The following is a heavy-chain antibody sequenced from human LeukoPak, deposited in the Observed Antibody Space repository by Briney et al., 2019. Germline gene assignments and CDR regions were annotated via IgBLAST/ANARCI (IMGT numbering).Heavy chain of an antibody. V-gene: IGHV3-66*01. CDR2: IYSGGST. CDR1: GFTVSSNY. CDR3: ARVAIYYGSGSYSSTGYYYGMDV. Sequence: GGSLRLSCAASGFTVSSNYMSWVRQAPGEGLEWVSVIYSGGSTYYADSVKGRFTISRDNSKNTLYLQMNSLRAEDTAVYYCARVAIYYGSGSYSSTGYYYGMDVWGQGTTVTVSS. D-gene: IGHD3-10*01. J-gene: IGHJ6*02.